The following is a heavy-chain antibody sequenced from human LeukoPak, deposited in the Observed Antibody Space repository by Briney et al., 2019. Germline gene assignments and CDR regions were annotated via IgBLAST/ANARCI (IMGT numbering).Heavy chain of an antibody. CDR2: IYYSGST. CDR1: GGSICSYY. V-gene: IGHV4-59*01. CDR3: ARSGEDIVVVPAAIPGYMDV. D-gene: IGHD2-2*02. Sequence: SETLSLTCTVSGGSICSYYWSWIRQPPGKGLEWIGYIYYSGSTNYNPSLKSRVTISVDTSKNQFSLKLSSVTAADTAVYYCARSGEDIVVVPAAIPGYMDVWGKGTTVTVSS. J-gene: IGHJ6*03.